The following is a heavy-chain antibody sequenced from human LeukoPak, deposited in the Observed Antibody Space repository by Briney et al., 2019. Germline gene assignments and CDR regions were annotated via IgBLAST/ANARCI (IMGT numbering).Heavy chain of an antibody. CDR2: ISGDRSTI. CDR1: RFTFSDYA. J-gene: IGHJ4*02. V-gene: IGHV3-48*04. Sequence: GGSLRLSCGASRFTFSDYAMLWVRQAPGKGLEWISFISGDRSTIFLADSVRGRFITSRDNAQNSLYLQMNSLRAEDTAVYYCARDRPVVGAIDFWGQGTLVTVSS. CDR3: ARDRPVVGAIDF. D-gene: IGHD1-26*01.